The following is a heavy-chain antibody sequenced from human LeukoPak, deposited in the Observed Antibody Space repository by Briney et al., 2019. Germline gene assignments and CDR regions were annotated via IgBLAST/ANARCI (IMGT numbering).Heavy chain of an antibody. CDR1: GFNFSSYA. J-gene: IGHJ3*02. Sequence: GGSLRLSCAASGFNFSSYAMSWVRQAPGKGLEWVSDISGSGGITYYADSVKGRFTISRDNSKNTLYLQMNSLRAEDTAVYYCAKTIVGALRSAFDMWGQGTMVTVSS. V-gene: IGHV3-23*01. D-gene: IGHD1-26*01. CDR2: ISGSGGIT. CDR3: AKTIVGALRSAFDM.